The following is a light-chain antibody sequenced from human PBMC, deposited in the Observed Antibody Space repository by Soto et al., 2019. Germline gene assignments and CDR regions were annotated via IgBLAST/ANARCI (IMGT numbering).Light chain of an antibody. CDR1: SIDVGGTNH. CDR3: CSYTSFSTYV. CDR2: DVS. V-gene: IGLV2-14*03. Sequence: QSALTQPASVSGSPGQSITISCSGTSIDVGGTNHVSWYLQHPGEAPKLIMYDVSNRPSGVADRFFSSKADNASTLTVSGLQAEDDADYCGCSYTSFSTYVFGTGTKLTVL. J-gene: IGLJ1*01.